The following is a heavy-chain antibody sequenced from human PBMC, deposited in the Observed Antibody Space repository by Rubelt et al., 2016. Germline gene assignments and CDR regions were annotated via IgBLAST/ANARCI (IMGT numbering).Heavy chain of an antibody. CDR3: AREAHYYDSSGYYYGLGFDY. Sequence: GGLVQPGGSLRLSCAASGFTFSSYAMTWVRQAPGKGLEWVANIKRDGSDKYYVDSVKGRFTISRDNAKNSLYLQMNSLRAEDTAVYYCAREAHYYDSSGYYYGLGFDYWGQGTLVTVSS. D-gene: IGHD3-22*01. J-gene: IGHJ4*02. V-gene: IGHV3-7*01. CDR1: GFTFSSYA. CDR2: IKRDGSDK.